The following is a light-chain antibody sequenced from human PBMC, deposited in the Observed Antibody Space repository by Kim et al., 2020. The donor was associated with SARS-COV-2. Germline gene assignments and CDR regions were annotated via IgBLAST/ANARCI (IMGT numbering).Light chain of an antibody. J-gene: IGLJ2*01. CDR2: GKN. CDR1: SLRSYY. V-gene: IGLV3-19*01. CDR3: NSRDSSGNHEVV. Sequence: SSELTQDPAVSVALGQTVRITCQGDSLRSYYASWYQQKPGQAPVLVIYGKNNRPSGIPDRFSGSSSGNTASLTITGAEAEDEADYYCNSRDSSGNHEVVFGGGTQLTFL.